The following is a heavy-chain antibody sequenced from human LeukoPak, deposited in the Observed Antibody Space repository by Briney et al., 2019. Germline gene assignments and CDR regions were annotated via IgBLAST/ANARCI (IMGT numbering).Heavy chain of an antibody. V-gene: IGHV1-18*01. D-gene: IGHD2-15*01. Sequence: ASVKVSCKASGYTFTSYGISWVRQAPGQGLEWMGWISAYNGNTNYAQKLQGRVTITTDTSTSTAYMELRSLRSDDTAVYYCAVVVVAATQFWFDPWGQGTLVTVSS. CDR2: ISAYNGNT. CDR3: AVVVVAATQFWFDP. CDR1: GYTFTSYG. J-gene: IGHJ5*02.